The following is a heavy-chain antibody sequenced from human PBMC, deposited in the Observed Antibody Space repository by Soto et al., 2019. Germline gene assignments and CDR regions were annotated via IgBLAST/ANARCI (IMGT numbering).Heavy chain of an antibody. D-gene: IGHD3-22*01. CDR1: GDSISSGGYS. J-gene: IGHJ4*02. V-gene: IGHV4-30-2*01. CDR3: ARDSRSGYYLEY. Sequence: QLQLQESGSGLVKPSQTLSLTCAVSGDSISSGGYSWNWIRQPPGKGLEWSGYSYHSGGADYNPSLKSRVTITVDSSKNQFSLKLTSVTAADTAMYYCARDSRSGYYLEYWGQGTLVTVSS. CDR2: SYHSGGA.